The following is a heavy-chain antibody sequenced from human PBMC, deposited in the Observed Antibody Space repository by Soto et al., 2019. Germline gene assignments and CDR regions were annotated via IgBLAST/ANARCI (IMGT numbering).Heavy chain of an antibody. Sequence: QVQLQQWGAGLLKPSETLSLTCAVYGGSFSGYYWSWIRQPPGKGLEWIGEINHSGSTNYNPSLQSRVTISVDTSKNQFSLKLSSVTAADTAVYHCASGGWRRYCSGGSCRLRAFDIWGQGTMVTVSS. CDR1: GGSFSGYY. D-gene: IGHD2-15*01. CDR3: ASGGWRRYCSGGSCRLRAFDI. J-gene: IGHJ3*02. V-gene: IGHV4-34*01. CDR2: INHSGST.